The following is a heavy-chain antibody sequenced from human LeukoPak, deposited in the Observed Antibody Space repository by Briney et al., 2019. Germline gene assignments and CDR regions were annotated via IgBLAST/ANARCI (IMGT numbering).Heavy chain of an antibody. D-gene: IGHD1-1*01. CDR2: IYYSGST. Sequence: PSETLSLTCTVSGGSISSYYWSWIRQPPGKGLEWIGYIYYSGSTNYNPSLKCRVTISVDTSKNQFSLKLSSVTAADTAVYYCARRAVRNWFDPWGQGTLVTVSS. J-gene: IGHJ5*02. CDR3: ARRAVRNWFDP. V-gene: IGHV4-59*08. CDR1: GGSISSYY.